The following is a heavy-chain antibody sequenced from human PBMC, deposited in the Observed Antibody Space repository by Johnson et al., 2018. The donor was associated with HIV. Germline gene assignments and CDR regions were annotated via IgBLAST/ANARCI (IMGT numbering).Heavy chain of an antibody. J-gene: IGHJ3*02. Sequence: EVQLVESGGGLVQPGGSLRLSCAASGFTVSSNYMSWVRQAPGKGLEWVSLINTGGSTYYSDSVRGRFTLSSDLSKNTLFLQMNSLRHEDTAMYYCAKEGDYRVSFGHYSSDAFDMWGQGTMVTVSS. V-gene: IGHV3-66*02. D-gene: IGHD2-21*01. CDR1: GFTVSSNY. CDR2: INTGGST. CDR3: AKEGDYRVSFGHYSSDAFDM.